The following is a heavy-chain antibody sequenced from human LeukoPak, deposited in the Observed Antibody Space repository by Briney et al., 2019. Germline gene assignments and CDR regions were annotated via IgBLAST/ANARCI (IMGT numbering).Heavy chain of an antibody. J-gene: IGHJ5*02. CDR3: VRAYDYGDP. D-gene: IGHD4-17*01. CDR2: LNPDGSET. V-gene: IGHV3-7*04. Sequence: GGSLRLSCAASGFSFSNFWMTWVRQAPGRGLEWVANLNPDGSETRYLDSVKGRFTISRDNAANSLYLQMNSLRAEDTAVYYCVRAYDYGDPWGQGVLVTVSS. CDR1: GFSFSNFW.